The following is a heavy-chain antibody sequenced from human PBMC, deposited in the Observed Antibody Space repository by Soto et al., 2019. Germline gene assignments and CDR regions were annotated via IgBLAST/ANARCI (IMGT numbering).Heavy chain of an antibody. Sequence: QVQLVESGGGVVQPGRSLRLSCAASGFTFSSYGMHWVRQAPGKGLEWVSVIWYDGSNKYYADSVKGRFTISRDNSKNTLYLQMNSLRAEDTAVYYCARERDYGDYSDWVYYCDYWGQGTLVTGSS. V-gene: IGHV3-33*01. D-gene: IGHD4-17*01. J-gene: IGHJ4*02. CDR1: GFTFSSYG. CDR3: ARERDYGDYSDWVYYCDY. CDR2: IWYDGSNK.